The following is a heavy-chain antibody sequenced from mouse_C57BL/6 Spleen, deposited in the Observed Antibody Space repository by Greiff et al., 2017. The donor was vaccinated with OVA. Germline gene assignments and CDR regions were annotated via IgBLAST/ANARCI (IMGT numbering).Heavy chain of an antibody. V-gene: IGHV14-4*01. Sequence: EVQLQQSGAELVRPGASVKLSCTATGFNIKDDYMHWVKQRPEQGLEWIGWIDPENGDTEYASKFQGKATITADTSSNTAYLQLSSLTSEDTAVYYCTSFTPYFDYWGQGTTLTVSS. CDR3: TSFTPYFDY. CDR1: GFNIKDDY. J-gene: IGHJ2*01. CDR2: IDPENGDT.